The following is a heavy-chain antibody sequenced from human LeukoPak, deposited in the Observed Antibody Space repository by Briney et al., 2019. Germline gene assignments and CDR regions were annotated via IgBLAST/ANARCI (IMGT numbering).Heavy chain of an antibody. CDR3: ARDTSMGTTAY. CDR2: IYYSGST. CDR1: GGSISSSSYY. J-gene: IGHJ4*02. D-gene: IGHD1-26*01. V-gene: IGHV4-39*07. Sequence: SETLSLTRTVSGGSISSSSYYWGWIRQPPGKGLEWIGSIYYSGSTYYNPSLKSRVTISVDTSKNQFSLKLSSVTAADTAVYYCARDTSMGTTAYWGQGTLVTVSS.